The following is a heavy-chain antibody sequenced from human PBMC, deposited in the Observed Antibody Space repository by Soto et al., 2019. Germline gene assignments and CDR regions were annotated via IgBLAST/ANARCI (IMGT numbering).Heavy chain of an antibody. D-gene: IGHD7-27*01. J-gene: IGHJ4*02. CDR3: AHRRITGDFFDY. CDR2: IYWDGDK. V-gene: IGHV2-5*02. Sequence: QITLKESGPTLVKPTQTLTLTCTFSGFSLSTSGVAVGWIRQPPGKALEWLALIYWDGDKRYSPSLKSRLTITKDTSKDQVVLTLTNMDPVGTATYYCAHRRITGDFFDYWGQGTLVTVSS. CDR1: GFSLSTSGVA.